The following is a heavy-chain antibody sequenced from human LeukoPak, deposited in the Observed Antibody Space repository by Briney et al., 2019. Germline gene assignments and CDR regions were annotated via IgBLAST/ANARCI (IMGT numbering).Heavy chain of an antibody. CDR1: GFTFSSYW. Sequence: GGSLRLSCAASGFTFSSYWMHWVRQVSGKGLVWVSRISPDGSSTTYADSVKGRFTISRDNAKNTLYLQMNSLRAEDTAVYYCAKGPTATTLGYFDYWGQGTLVTVSS. V-gene: IGHV3-74*01. CDR2: ISPDGSST. D-gene: IGHD4-17*01. J-gene: IGHJ4*02. CDR3: AKGPTATTLGYFDY.